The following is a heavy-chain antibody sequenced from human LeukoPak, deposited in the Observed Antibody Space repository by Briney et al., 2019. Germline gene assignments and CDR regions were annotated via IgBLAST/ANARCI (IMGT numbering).Heavy chain of an antibody. CDR3: ARRTTEAMYYFDY. D-gene: IGHD6-25*01. CDR2: IYYSGST. J-gene: IGHJ4*02. V-gene: IGHV4-59*08. CDR1: GGSISSYY. Sequence: SETLSLTCTVSGGSISSYYWSWIRQPPGKGLEWIGYIYYSGSTNYNPSLKSRVTISVDTSKNQFSLKLSSVTAADTAVYYCARRTTEAMYYFDYWGQGTLVTVSS.